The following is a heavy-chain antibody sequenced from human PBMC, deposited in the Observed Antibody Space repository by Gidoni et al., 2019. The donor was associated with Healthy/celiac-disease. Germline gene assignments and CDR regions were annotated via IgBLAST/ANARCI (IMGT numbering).Heavy chain of an antibody. CDR1: GFTFSSYS. Sequence: EVQLVESGGGLVKPGGSLRLSCADSGFTFSSYSMNWVRQAPGKGLEWVSSISSSSSYIYYADSVKGRFTISRDNAKNSLYLQMNSLRAEDTAVYYCARGSGGDDIVVVPAAPDAFDIWGQGTMVTVSS. J-gene: IGHJ3*02. V-gene: IGHV3-21*01. CDR2: ISSSSSYI. D-gene: IGHD2-2*01. CDR3: ARGSGGDDIVVVPAAPDAFDI.